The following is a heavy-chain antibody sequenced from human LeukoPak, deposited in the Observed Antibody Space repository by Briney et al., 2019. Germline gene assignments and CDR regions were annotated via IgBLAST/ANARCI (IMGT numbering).Heavy chain of an antibody. Sequence: GESLKISYKGSGYSFTSYWIGWVRQMPGKGLEWMGIIYPGDSDTRYSPSFQGQVTISADKSISPAYLQWSSLKASDTAMYYCARRSYDILTGYPGAFDYWGQGTLVTVSS. CDR2: IYPGDSDT. CDR3: ARRSYDILTGYPGAFDY. D-gene: IGHD3-9*01. V-gene: IGHV5-51*01. J-gene: IGHJ4*02. CDR1: GYSFTSYW.